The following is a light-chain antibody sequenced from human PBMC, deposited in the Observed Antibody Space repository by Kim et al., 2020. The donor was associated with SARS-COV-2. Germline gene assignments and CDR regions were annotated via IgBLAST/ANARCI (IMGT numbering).Light chain of an antibody. CDR1: VSVTGT. V-gene: IGKV3-15*01. CDR2: GES. CDR3: QNNITWPRT. J-gene: IGKJ1*01. Sequence: VLRRERPSRAGTASVSVTGTFAGNQQKPGQPPRLLFYGESTRAIGTPTRFSGGGSGKKFTLTISSRRSEDFAGYYFQNNITWPRTFGQGTKVEIK.